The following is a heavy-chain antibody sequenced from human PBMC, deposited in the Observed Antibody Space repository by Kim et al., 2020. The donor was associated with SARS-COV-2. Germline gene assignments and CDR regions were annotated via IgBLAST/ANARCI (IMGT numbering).Heavy chain of an antibody. Sequence: GESLKISCKGSGYSFTSYWIGWVRQMPGKGLEWMGIIYPGDSDTRYSPSFQGQVTISADKSISTAYLQWSSLKASDTAMYYCARRTTYYDSSILFYAFDIWGQGTMVTVSS. D-gene: IGHD3-22*01. CDR2: IYPGDSDT. V-gene: IGHV5-51*01. CDR1: GYSFTSYW. J-gene: IGHJ3*02. CDR3: ARRTTYYDSSILFYAFDI.